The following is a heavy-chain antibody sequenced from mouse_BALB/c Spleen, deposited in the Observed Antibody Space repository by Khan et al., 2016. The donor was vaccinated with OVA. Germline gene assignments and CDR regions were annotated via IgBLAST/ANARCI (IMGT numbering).Heavy chain of an antibody. V-gene: IGHV1-7*01. CDR3: ARDRNDY. J-gene: IGHJ2*01. CDR1: GYTFTTYW. Sequence: QVQLQQSGAELAKPGASVKMSCKASGYTFTTYWMHWVKQRPGQGLEWIGYINPTSGYTDYNQKFKDKATLTADKSSSTAYMQLSSLTSDDSAVYYCARDRNDYWGQGTTPTVSA. CDR2: INPTSGYT.